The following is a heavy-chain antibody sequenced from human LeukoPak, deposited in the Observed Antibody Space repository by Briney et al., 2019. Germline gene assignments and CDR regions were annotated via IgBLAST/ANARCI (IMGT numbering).Heavy chain of an antibody. CDR1: GGTFSSYA. Sequence: SVKVSCKASGGTFSSYAISWMRQAPGQGLEWMGGIIPIFGTANYAQKFQGRVTVTTDESTSTAYMELSSLRSEDTAVYYCARGSLNYDILTGPTHFDYWGQGTLVTVSS. J-gene: IGHJ4*02. CDR3: ARGSLNYDILTGPTHFDY. D-gene: IGHD3-9*01. CDR2: IIPIFGTA. V-gene: IGHV1-69*05.